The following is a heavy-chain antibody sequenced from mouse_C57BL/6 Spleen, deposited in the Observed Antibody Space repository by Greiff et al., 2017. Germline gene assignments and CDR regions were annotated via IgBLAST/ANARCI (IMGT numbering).Heavy chain of an antibody. CDR3: ARGDYAAGFAY. CDR2: IDPSDSYT. V-gene: IGHV1-50*01. D-gene: IGHD2-4*01. CDR1: GYTFTSYW. Sequence: QVQLKESGAELVKPGASVKLSCKASGYTFTSYWMQWVKQRPGQGLEWIGEIDPSDSYTNYNQKFKGKATLTVDTSSSTAYMQLSSLTSEDSAVYYCARGDYAAGFAYWGQGTLVTVSA. J-gene: IGHJ3*01.